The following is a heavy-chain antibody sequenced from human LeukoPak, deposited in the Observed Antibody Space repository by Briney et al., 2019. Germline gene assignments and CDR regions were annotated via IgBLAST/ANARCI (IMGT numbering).Heavy chain of an antibody. CDR1: GGCISSGGYY. V-gene: IGHV4-31*03. CDR3: ASGDNDPLFDY. CDR2: IYYSGST. D-gene: IGHD1-1*01. Sequence: SETLSLTCTVSGGCISSGGYYWRWIRQHPGKGLEWIGSIYYSGSTNYNPSLQGRVTISLDTSRNQFSLKLSSVTAADTAVYYCASGDNDPLFDYWGQGTLVTVSS. J-gene: IGHJ4*02.